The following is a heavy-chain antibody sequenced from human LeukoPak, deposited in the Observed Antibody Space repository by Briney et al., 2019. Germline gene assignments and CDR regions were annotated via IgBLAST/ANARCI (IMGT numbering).Heavy chain of an antibody. CDR2: IKQDGSEK. CDR1: GFTFSSYW. Sequence: PGGSLRLSCAASGFTFSSYWMSWLRQAPGKGREWVANIKQDGSEKYYVDSAKGRFTISRDNAKNSLYLQMNSLRAEDTAVYYCARDLGHWNFNWFDPWGQGTLVTVSS. J-gene: IGHJ5*02. D-gene: IGHD1-7*01. V-gene: IGHV3-7*01. CDR3: ARDLGHWNFNWFDP.